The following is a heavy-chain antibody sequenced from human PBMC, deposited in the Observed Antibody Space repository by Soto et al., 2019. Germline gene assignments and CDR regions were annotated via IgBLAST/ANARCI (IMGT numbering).Heavy chain of an antibody. CDR2: IYSGGST. V-gene: IGHV3-53*01. J-gene: IGHJ6*02. CDR1: GFTVSSNY. Sequence: EVQLVESGGGLIQPGGSLRLSCAASGFTVSSNYMSWVRQAPGKGLEWVSVIYSGGSTYYADSVKGRFTISRDNSKNTLYLQMNSLRAEDTAVYYCARDGAPAAGTLYYGMDVWGQGTTVTVSS. CDR3: ARDGAPAAGTLYYGMDV. D-gene: IGHD6-13*01.